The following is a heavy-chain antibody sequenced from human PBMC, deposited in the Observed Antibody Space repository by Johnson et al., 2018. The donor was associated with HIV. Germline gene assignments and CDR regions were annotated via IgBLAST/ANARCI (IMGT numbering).Heavy chain of an antibody. D-gene: IGHD2-15*01. Sequence: HVQLVESGGGVVQPGRSLRLSCAASGFTFSSYAMHWVRQAPGKGLEWVAVISYDGSNKYYADSVKGRFTISRDNSKNTLYLQMNSLRAEDTAVYYCAREAYCSGGSCYDAFDIWGQGTMVSVSS. CDR2: ISYDGSNK. CDR3: AREAYCSGGSCYDAFDI. V-gene: IGHV3-30*14. CDR1: GFTFSSYA. J-gene: IGHJ3*02.